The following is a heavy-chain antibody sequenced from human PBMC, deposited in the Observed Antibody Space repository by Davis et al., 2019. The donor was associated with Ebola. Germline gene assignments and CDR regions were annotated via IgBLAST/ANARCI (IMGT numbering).Heavy chain of an antibody. D-gene: IGHD1-1*01. Sequence: PGGSLRLSFAASGFKFDDYGMHWVRQVPGKGLEWVAGINWNGSSIAYADDWKDRVIISRDNTKKSLYLEMKNLRAEDMALYYCAKGGLEVLRGWFDTWGQGTLVTVSS. CDR3: AKGGLEVLRGWFDT. CDR2: INWNGSSI. CDR1: GFKFDDYG. V-gene: IGHV3-9*03. J-gene: IGHJ5*02.